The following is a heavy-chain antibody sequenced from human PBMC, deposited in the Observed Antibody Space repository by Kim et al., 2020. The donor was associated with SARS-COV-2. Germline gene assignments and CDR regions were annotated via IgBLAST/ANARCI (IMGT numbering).Heavy chain of an antibody. J-gene: IGHJ4*02. Sequence: YAQKSTGRVTMTRDTSTSTVYMELSSLRSEDTAVYYCARDSCSSTSCYDYWGQGTLVTVSS. V-gene: IGHV1-46*01. D-gene: IGHD2-2*01. CDR3: ARDSCSSTSCYDY.